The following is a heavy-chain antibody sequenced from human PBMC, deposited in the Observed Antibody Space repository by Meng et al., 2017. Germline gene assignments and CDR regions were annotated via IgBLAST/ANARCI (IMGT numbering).Heavy chain of an antibody. CDR3: ARIQLKDDLAGYSHFDN. CDR2: IIPILSIA. CDR1: SGTLSSYA. D-gene: IGHD5-24*01. Sequence: QVQAVQSGGEGKKRGSAGHVLCKGSSGTLSSYAISWVRQAPGQGLEWMGRIIPILSIANYEQKFQGRVMITADKSTSTAYKELSSLRSEDMAVYYCARIQLKDDLAGYSHFDNWGQGTLVTVSS. J-gene: IGHJ4*02. V-gene: IGHV1-69*04.